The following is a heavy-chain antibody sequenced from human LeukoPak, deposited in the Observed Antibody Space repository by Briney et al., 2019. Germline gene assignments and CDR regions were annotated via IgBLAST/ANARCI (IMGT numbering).Heavy chain of an antibody. Sequence: SETLSLTCTVSGGSISSGGYYWSWIRQHPGKGLEWIGYIYYSGSTYYNPSLKSRVTISVDTSKNQFSLKLSSVTAADTAVYYCAIITMISHAAFDIWGQGTMVTVSS. J-gene: IGHJ3*02. CDR2: IYYSGST. V-gene: IGHV4-31*03. CDR3: AIITMISHAAFDI. D-gene: IGHD3-22*01. CDR1: GGSISSGGYY.